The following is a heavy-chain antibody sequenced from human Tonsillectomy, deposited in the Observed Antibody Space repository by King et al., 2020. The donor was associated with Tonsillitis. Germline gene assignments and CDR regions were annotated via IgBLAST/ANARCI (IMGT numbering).Heavy chain of an antibody. Sequence: VQLQESGPGLVKPSETLSLTCTVSGGSISSYYWSWIRQPAGKGLEWIGRIYSSGRTNYSPSLKSRVTMSVDTSKNQFSLKLSSVTAADTALYYCARDRIAPSYYYYGMDVWGQGTTVTVSS. CDR2: IYSSGRT. V-gene: IGHV4-4*07. D-gene: IGHD6-13*01. CDR1: GGSISSYY. J-gene: IGHJ6*02. CDR3: ARDRIAPSYYYYGMDV.